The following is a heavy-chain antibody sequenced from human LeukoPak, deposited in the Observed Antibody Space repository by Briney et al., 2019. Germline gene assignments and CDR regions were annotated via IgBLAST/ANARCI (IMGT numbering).Heavy chain of an antibody. CDR3: ARVAYCGGDCYNAFDI. CDR1: GGSISSGSYY. CDR2: IYTSGST. D-gene: IGHD2-21*01. V-gene: IGHV4-61*02. J-gene: IGHJ3*02. Sequence: SQTLSLTCTVSGGSISSGSYYWSWIRQPAGKGLEWIGRIYTSGSTNYNPSLKSRVTISVDTSKNQFSLKLSSVTAADTAVYYCARVAYCGGDCYNAFDIWGQGTMVTVSS.